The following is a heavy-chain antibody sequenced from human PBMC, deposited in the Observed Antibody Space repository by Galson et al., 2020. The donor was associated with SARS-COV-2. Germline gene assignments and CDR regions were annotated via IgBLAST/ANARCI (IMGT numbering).Heavy chain of an antibody. D-gene: IGHD5-12*01. CDR3: ARMGGGYGGEDCGSSPFDY. CDR1: GFSLTTSGMG. CDR2: IDWDDDQ. J-gene: IGHJ4*02. V-gene: IGHV2-70*01. Sequence: SGPTLVKPPQTLTLTCTFSGFSLTTSGMGVTWIRQPPEKALEWLALIDWDDDQYYSTSLRTRLTITRDTSRNKVFLTMTSMDPWDTATYYYARMGGGYGGEDCGSSPFDYWGQGTMVTGSS.